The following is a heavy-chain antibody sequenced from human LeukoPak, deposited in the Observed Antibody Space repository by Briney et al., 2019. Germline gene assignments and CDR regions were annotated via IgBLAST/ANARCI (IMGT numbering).Heavy chain of an antibody. D-gene: IGHD4-17*01. CDR3: ARGPYGDDINWFDP. CDR1: GGSFSGYY. CDR2: INHSGST. V-gene: IGHV4-34*01. Sequence: NPSETLSLTCAVYGGSFSGYYWSWIRQPPGKGLEWIGEINHSGSTNYNPSLKSRVTISVDTSKNQFSLKLSSVTAADTAVYYCARGPYGDDINWFDPWGQGTLVTVSS. J-gene: IGHJ5*02.